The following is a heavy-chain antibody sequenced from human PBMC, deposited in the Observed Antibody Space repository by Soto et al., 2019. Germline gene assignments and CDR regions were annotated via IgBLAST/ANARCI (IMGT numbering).Heavy chain of an antibody. CDR3: GTPHRYNEYYFDY. J-gene: IGHJ4*02. V-gene: IGHV1-69*13. CDR1: ARTFSSYA. CDR2: IIPICGTA. Sequence: SGKCSCNASARTFSSYAISWVRQAPGQGLGWMGGIIPICGTANYAQKFQGRVTITADESTSTAQMELRSLRYEDMAVYSSGTPHRYNEYYFDYWGQGTLVTVSS. D-gene: IGHD6-25*01.